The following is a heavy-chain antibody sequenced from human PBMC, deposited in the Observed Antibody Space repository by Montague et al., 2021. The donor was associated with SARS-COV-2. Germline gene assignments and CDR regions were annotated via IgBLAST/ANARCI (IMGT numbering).Heavy chain of an antibody. D-gene: IGHD3-9*01. CDR2: TYYSGST. Sequence: SETLSLTCTVSGGSISSSSYYWGWIRQPPGKGPEWIGSTYYSGSTYYNPSLKSRVTISVDTSKNQFSLKLSSVTAADTAVYYCARQPVLRYFDWLSAAYGMDVWGQGTTVTVSS. CDR1: GGSISSSSYY. V-gene: IGHV4-39*01. J-gene: IGHJ6*02. CDR3: ARQPVLRYFDWLSAAYGMDV.